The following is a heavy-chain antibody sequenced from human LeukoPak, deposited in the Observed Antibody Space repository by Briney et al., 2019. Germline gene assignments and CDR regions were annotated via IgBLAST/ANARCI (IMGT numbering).Heavy chain of an antibody. CDR2: INSDGSST. CDR3: RDVFDY. D-gene: IGHD3-16*01. J-gene: IGHJ4*02. Sequence: GGSLRLSCAASRFTFSTYWMHWVRQAPGKGLVWVSRINSDGSSTGYADSVKGRFTISRDNSNNTLYLQMNSLRAEDTAVYYCRDVFDYWGQGTLVTVSS. V-gene: IGHV3-74*01. CDR1: RFTFSTYW.